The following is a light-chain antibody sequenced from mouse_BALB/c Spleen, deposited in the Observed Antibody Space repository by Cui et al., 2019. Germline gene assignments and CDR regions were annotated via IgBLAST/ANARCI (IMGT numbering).Light chain of an antibody. V-gene: IGKV4-55*01. CDR1: SSVSY. J-gene: IGKJ4*01. CDR2: DTS. Sequence: QIVLTQSPAILSASPGEKVTMSCSASSSVSYMYWYQQKPGSSPRLLIYDTSNLASGVPVRFSGSGSGTSYSLTISGMEAEDAATYYCQQWSSYPFTFGSGTKLEIK. CDR3: QQWSSYPFT.